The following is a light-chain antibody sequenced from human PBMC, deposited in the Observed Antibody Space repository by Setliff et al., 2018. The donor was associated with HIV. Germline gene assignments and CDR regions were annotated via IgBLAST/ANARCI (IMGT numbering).Light chain of an antibody. CDR1: SSDVGTYNF. CDR2: DVS. V-gene: IGLV2-14*03. CDR3: CSYTSSTPLYV. J-gene: IGLJ1*01. Sequence: QSVLTQPASVSGSPGQSISISCTGTSSDVGTYNFVSWYQQHPGKAHKLMIYDVSHRPSGVSTRFSGSKSGNTASLTISGLQAEDEAHYYCCSYTSSTPLYVFATGTKVTVL.